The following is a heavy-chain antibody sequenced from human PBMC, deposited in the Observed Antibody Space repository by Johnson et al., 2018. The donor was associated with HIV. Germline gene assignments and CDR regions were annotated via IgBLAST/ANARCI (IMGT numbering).Heavy chain of an antibody. V-gene: IGHV3-23*04. CDR2: ISGSGGST. J-gene: IGHJ3*02. D-gene: IGHD1-26*01. CDR1: GFTFSSYA. Sequence: VQLVESGGGLVQPGGSLRLSCAASGFTFSSYAMSWVRQAPGKGLEWVSAISGSGGSTYYADSVKGRFTISRYNSKNTLYLQMNSLRAEDTAVYYCAKVNLRYSVFTGAFDIWGQGTMVTVSS. CDR3: AKVNLRYSVFTGAFDI.